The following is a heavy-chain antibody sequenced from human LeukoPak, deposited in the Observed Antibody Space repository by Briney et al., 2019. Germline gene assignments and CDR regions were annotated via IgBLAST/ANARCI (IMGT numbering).Heavy chain of an antibody. J-gene: IGHJ4*02. V-gene: IGHV3-23*01. CDR3: AKGGSSGWKDYFDY. CDR2: ITGSGAST. D-gene: IGHD6-19*01. CDR1: GFTFSSYE. Sequence: GGSLRLSCAASGFTFSSYEMNWVRQAPGKGLEWVSVITGSGASTDYADSVKGRFTISRENSKNTLYLQMNSLRAEDTGVYYCAKGGSSGWKDYFDYWGQGTLVTVSS.